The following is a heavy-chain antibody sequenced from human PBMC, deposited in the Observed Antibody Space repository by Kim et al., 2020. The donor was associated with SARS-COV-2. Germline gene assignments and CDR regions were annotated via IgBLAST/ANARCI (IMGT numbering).Heavy chain of an antibody. V-gene: IGHV1-3*01. CDR2: INAGNGNT. J-gene: IGHJ5*02. CDR3: ARAQTIYDSSGYYYGWFDP. Sequence: ASVKVSCKASGYTFTSYAMHWVRQAPGQRLEWMGWINAGNGNTKYSQKFQGRVTITRDTSASTAYMELSSLRSKDTAVYYCARAQTIYDSSGYYYGWFDPWGQGTLVTVSS. D-gene: IGHD3-22*01. CDR1: GYTFTSYA.